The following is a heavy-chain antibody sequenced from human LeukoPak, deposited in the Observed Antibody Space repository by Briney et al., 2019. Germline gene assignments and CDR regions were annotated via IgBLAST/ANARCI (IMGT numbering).Heavy chain of an antibody. CDR3: ARDRRDGYNTDAFDI. J-gene: IGHJ3*02. Sequence: PSQTLSLTCTVSGGSISSGGYYWSWIRQHPGQGLEWIGYIYYSRSTYYNPSLKSRVTISVDTSKNQFSLKLSSVTAADTAVYYCARDRRDGYNTDAFDIWGQGTMVTVSS. V-gene: IGHV4-31*03. CDR1: GGSISSGGYY. D-gene: IGHD5-24*01. CDR2: IYYSRST.